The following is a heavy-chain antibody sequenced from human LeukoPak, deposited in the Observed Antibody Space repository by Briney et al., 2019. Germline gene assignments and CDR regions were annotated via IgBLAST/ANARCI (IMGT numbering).Heavy chain of an antibody. V-gene: IGHV4-30-2*01. CDR3: ATSAHELVYYFDY. D-gene: IGHD6-6*01. Sequence: PSETLSLTCTVSGGSISSGGYYWSWIRQPPGKGLEWIGYIYHSGSTYYDPSLKSRVTISVDRSKNQFSLKLSSVTAADTAVYYCATSAHELVYYFDYWGQGTLVTVSS. J-gene: IGHJ4*02. CDR1: GGSISSGGYY. CDR2: IYHSGST.